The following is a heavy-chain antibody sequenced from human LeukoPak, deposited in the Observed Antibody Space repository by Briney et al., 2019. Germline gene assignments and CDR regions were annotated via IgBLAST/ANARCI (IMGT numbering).Heavy chain of an antibody. CDR3: ARARPSMWIDY. CDR1: GFVFDEYG. Sequence: GGSLRLSCEASGFVFDEYGMSWARQAPGKGLEWVSGINWNGASTGYADSVKGRFTISRDNARNSLYLQMNSLRPEDTAVYYCARARPSMWIDYWGQGTLVTVSS. J-gene: IGHJ4*02. V-gene: IGHV3-20*04. CDR2: INWNGAST. D-gene: IGHD5-12*01.